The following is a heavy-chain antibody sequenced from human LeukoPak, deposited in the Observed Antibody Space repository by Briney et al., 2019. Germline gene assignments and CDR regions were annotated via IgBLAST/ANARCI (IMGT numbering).Heavy chain of an antibody. V-gene: IGHV3-7*01. Sequence: GGSLRLSCAASGFTFSSYWMSWVRQAPGKGLEWVANIKQDGSEKYYVDSVKGRFTISRDNAKNSLYLQMNSLRAEDTAVYYCARERELELAVVERFENYFDYWGQGTLVTVSS. CDR1: GFTFSSYW. D-gene: IGHD1-7*01. J-gene: IGHJ4*02. CDR3: ARERELELAVVERFENYFDY. CDR2: IKQDGSEK.